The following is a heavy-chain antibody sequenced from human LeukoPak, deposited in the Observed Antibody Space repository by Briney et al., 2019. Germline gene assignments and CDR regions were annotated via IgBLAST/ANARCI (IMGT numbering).Heavy chain of an antibody. J-gene: IGHJ4*02. CDR1: GFTFSTYS. V-gene: IGHV3-21*01. CDR3: AGLTGDAIDY. Sequence: GGSLRLSCAASGFTFSTYSMNWDRQAPGKGLEWVSSISSAGTYTHYADSVKGRFTISRDNAKNTLYLQMNSLRAEDTAVYYCAGLTGDAIDYWGQGNLVTVSS. D-gene: IGHD7-27*01. CDR2: ISSAGTYT.